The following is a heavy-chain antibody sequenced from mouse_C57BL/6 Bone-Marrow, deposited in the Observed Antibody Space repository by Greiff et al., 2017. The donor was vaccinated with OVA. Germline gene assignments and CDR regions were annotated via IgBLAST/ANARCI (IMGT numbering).Heavy chain of an antibody. CDR3: ALYDGYPYYYAMDY. CDR2: IDPSDSYT. CDR1: GYTFTSYW. V-gene: IGHV1-50*01. D-gene: IGHD2-3*01. Sequence: VQLQQPGAELVKPGASVKLSCKASGYTFTSYWMQWVKQRPGQGLEWIGEIDPSDSYTNYNQKFKGKATLTVDTSSSTAYMQLSSLTSEDSAVYYYALYDGYPYYYAMDYWGQGTSVTVSS. J-gene: IGHJ4*01.